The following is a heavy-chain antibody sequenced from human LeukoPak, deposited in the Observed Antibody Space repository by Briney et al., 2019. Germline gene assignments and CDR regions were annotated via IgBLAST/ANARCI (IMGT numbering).Heavy chain of an antibody. V-gene: IGHV3-11*03. CDR2: ISGSGSDT. CDR3: ARTARIPEA. J-gene: IGHJ4*02. Sequence: GGSLRLSCAASGFTFSDYYMSWIRQAPGKGLGSISYISGSGSDTNYADSVRGRLTISRDNTKNSLYLQMNSLTADDTAVYYCARTARIPEAWGQGTLVTVSS. CDR1: GFTFSDYY.